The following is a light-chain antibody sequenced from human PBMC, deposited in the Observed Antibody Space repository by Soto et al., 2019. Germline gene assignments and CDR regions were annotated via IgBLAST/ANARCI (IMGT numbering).Light chain of an antibody. CDR1: QSIDTY. CDR3: QHSYSPRRN. V-gene: IGKV1-39*01. Sequence: DIQMTQSPSSLSSSVGDSVTITCRASQSIDTYLNWYRQRPGKAPELLIYAASSLQSGVPSRFSGSRSGTDFTLTISSLVFGASATYYCQHSYSPRRNFGQGTKLEIK. J-gene: IGKJ2*01. CDR2: AAS.